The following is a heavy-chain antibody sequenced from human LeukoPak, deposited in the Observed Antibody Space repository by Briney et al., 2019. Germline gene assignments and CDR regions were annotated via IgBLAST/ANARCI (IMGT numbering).Heavy chain of an antibody. CDR2: MYHSGST. V-gene: IGHV4-38-2*01. CDR3: ARHRLFDSSGYYYDFDY. J-gene: IGHJ4*02. Sequence: PSETLSLTCAVSGYSINSGYFWGWIQQPPGKGLEYIGSMYHSGSTYHNPSLKSRVTISVDTSKNQFSLKLTSVTAADTAVYYCARHRLFDSSGYYYDFDYWGQGTLVTVSS. D-gene: IGHD3-22*01. CDR1: GYSINSGYF.